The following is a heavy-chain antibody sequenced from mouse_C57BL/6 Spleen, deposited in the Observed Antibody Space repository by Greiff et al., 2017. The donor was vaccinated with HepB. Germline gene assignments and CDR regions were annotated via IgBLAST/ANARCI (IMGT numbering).Heavy chain of an antibody. CDR1: GYSFTDYN. CDR3: ARYDRDFHYAMDY. J-gene: IGHJ4*01. Sequence: EVQGVESGPELVKPGASVKISCKASGYSFTDYNMNWVKQSNGKSLEWIGVINPNYGTTSYNQKFKGKATLTVDQSSSTAYMQLNSLTSEDSAVYYCARYDRDFHYAMDYWGQGTSVTVSS. V-gene: IGHV1-39*01. D-gene: IGHD2-14*01. CDR2: INPNYGTT.